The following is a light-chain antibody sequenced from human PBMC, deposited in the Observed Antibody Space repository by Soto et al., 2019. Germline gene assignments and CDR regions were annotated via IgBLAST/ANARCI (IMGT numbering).Light chain of an antibody. CDR1: QDVSQW. CDR3: QLYLSYSEA. Sequence: DIHMTQSPSTLSASVGDRITITCRSSQDVSQWLAWFQHKPDKAPKLLIYKASTVESGVASRFSGRVSVTELTLTMTNLQPDHFATSYCQLYLSYSEAFGQGTKVDIK. V-gene: IGKV1-5*03. J-gene: IGKJ1*01. CDR2: KAS.